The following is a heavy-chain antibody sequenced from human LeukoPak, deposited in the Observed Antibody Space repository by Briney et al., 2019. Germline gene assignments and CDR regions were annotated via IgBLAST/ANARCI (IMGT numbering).Heavy chain of an antibody. D-gene: IGHD3-10*01. V-gene: IGHV1-24*01. CDR3: ATILYGSGTEAIYRFDY. J-gene: IGHJ4*02. Sequence: ASVKVSCKVSGYTLTELSMHWVRQAPGKGLEWMGGFDPEDGETIYAQKFQGRVTMTEDTSTDTAYMELSSLRSEDTAVYYCATILYGSGTEAIYRFDYWGQGTLVTVSS. CDR1: GYTLTELS. CDR2: FDPEDGET.